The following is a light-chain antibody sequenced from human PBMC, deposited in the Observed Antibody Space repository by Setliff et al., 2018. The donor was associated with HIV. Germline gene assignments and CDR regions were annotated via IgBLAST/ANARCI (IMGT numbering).Light chain of an antibody. CDR3: CSHTRTLNPFV. J-gene: IGLJ1*01. V-gene: IGLV2-14*03. CDR2: DVT. CDR1: SSDVGGSNH. Sequence: QSALAQPASVSGSPGQSIAISCTGTSSDVGGSNHVSWYQQHPGKAPRLIIYDVTNRPSGVSERFSGSKSGNTASLIISGLQAEDDADYYCCSHTRTLNPFVFGTGTKVTV.